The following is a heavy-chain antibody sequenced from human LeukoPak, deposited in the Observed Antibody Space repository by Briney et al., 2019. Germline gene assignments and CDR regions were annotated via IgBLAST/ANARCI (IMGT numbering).Heavy chain of an antibody. Sequence: PGGSLRLSCAASGFTVSTNYMSWVRQAPGKGLEWVSVICSGGSTYYADSVKGRFTISRDNSKNTLYLQMNSLRAEDTAVYYCARDAGGYGMDVWGQGTTVTVSS. CDR1: GFTVSTNY. V-gene: IGHV3-66*01. J-gene: IGHJ6*02. CDR3: ARDAGGYGMDV. CDR2: ICSGGST. D-gene: IGHD2-8*02.